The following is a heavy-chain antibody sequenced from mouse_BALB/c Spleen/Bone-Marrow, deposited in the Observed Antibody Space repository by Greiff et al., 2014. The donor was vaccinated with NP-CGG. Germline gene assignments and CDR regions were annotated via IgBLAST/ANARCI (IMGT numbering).Heavy chain of an antibody. V-gene: IGHV14-3*02. CDR3: ARYYYGSSYFDY. CDR2: IDPANGNT. J-gene: IGHJ2*01. CDR1: GFNIKDTH. D-gene: IGHD1-1*01. Sequence: LVESGAELVKPGASVKLSCTASGFNIKDTHMHWVKQRPEQGLEWIGRIDPANGNTKYDPKFQGKATITADTSSNTAYLQLSSLTSEDTAVYYCARYYYGSSYFDYWGQGTTLTVSS.